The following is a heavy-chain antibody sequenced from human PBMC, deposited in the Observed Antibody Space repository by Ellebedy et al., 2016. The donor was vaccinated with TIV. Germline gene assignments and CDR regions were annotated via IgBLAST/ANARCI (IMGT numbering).Heavy chain of an antibody. CDR3: AKPFLMVYAPFDY. D-gene: IGHD2-8*01. J-gene: IGHJ4*02. CDR2: VPGDGVHT. V-gene: IGHV3-23*01. Sequence: PGGSLRLSCSASGFTFSSYAMSWVRQAPGKRLEWVSGVPGDGVHTWYADSVKGRFTISRDNSKNTLYLQMNSLRAEDTAVYYCAKPFLMVYAPFDYWGQGTLVTVSS. CDR1: GFTFSSYA.